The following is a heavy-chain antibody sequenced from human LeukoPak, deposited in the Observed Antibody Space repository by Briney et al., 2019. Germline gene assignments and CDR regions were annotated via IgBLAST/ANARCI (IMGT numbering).Heavy chain of an antibody. Sequence: ASVKVSCKASGYTFTSYGISWVRQAPGQGLEWMGWISAYNGNTNYAQKLQGRVTMTTDTSTSTAYMELRSLRSDDTAVYYCARASGKVMVWGVIKDYWGQGTLVTVSS. CDR2: ISAYNGNT. CDR1: GYTFTSYG. J-gene: IGHJ4*02. CDR3: ARASGKVMVWGVIKDY. D-gene: IGHD3-10*01. V-gene: IGHV1-18*01.